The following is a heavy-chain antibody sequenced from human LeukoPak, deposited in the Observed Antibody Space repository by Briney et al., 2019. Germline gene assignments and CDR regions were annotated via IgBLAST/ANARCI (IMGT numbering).Heavy chain of an antibody. V-gene: IGHV4-59*01. Sequence: PSETLSLTCTVSGGSISSYYWSWIRQPPGKGLEWIGYIYYSGSTNYNPSLKGRVTISVDTSKNQFSLKLSSVTAADTAVYYCARDLGWFGELFDAFDIWGQGTMVTVSS. CDR2: IYYSGST. D-gene: IGHD3-10*01. J-gene: IGHJ3*02. CDR1: GGSISSYY. CDR3: ARDLGWFGELFDAFDI.